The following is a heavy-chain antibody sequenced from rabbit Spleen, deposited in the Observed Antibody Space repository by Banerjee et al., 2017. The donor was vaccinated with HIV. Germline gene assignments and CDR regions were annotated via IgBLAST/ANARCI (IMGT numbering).Heavy chain of an antibody. CDR1: GIDFSDHQY. CDR2: IVGGSSGNS. D-gene: IGHD4-1*01. J-gene: IGHJ4*01. CDR3: ARDLAGVIGWNFGW. V-gene: IGHV1S40*01. Sequence: QSLEESGGGLVKPGGTLTLTCKASGIDFSDHQYMCWVRQAPGKGLEWIGCIVGGSSGNSYYATWAKGRFTISKASSTTMTLQMASLTAADTATYFCARDLAGVIGWNFGWWGPGTLVTVS.